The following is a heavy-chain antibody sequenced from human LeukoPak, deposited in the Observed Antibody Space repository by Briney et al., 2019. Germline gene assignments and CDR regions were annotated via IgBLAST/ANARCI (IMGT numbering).Heavy chain of an antibody. CDR2: ISGSGGST. Sequence: PGGSLRLSCAASGFTFSSYAMSWVRQAPGKGLEWVSAISGSGGSTYYADSVKGRFTISRDNSKNTLYLQMNSLRAEDTAVYYCAKEMGIAARPVTAGFDYWGQGTLVTVSS. V-gene: IGHV3-23*01. CDR3: AKEMGIAARPVTAGFDY. CDR1: GFTFSSYA. D-gene: IGHD6-6*01. J-gene: IGHJ4*02.